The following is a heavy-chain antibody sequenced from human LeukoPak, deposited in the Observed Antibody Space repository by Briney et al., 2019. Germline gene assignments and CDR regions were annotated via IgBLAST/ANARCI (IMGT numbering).Heavy chain of an antibody. V-gene: IGHV3-53*01. D-gene: IGHD6-13*01. CDR2: IYSGGST. CDR3: ARDPQGPIAAAAEGAFDI. J-gene: IGHJ3*02. CDR1: GFTVSSNY. Sequence: PGGSLRLSCAASGFTVSSNYMSWVRQAPGKGLEWVSVIYSGGSTYYADSVKGRFTISRDNSKNTLYLQMNSLRAEDTAVYYCARDPQGPIAAAAEGAFDIWGQGTMVTVSS.